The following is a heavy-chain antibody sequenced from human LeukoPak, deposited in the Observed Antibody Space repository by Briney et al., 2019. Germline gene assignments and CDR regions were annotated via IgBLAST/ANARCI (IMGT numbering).Heavy chain of an antibody. D-gene: IGHD3-22*01. CDR1: GFTFSSYW. CDR2: INSDGSST. J-gene: IGHJ4*02. Sequence: GGSLRLSCAASGFTFSSYWMHWVRQAPGKGLVWVSRINSDGSSTSYADSVKGRFTISRDNAKNTLYLQMNCLRAEDTAVYYCARDGAMINPFDYWGQGTLVTVSS. V-gene: IGHV3-74*01. CDR3: ARDGAMINPFDY.